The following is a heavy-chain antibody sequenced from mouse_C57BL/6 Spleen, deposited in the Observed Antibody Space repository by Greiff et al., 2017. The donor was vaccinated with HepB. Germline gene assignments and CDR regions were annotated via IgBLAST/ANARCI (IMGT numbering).Heavy chain of an antibody. D-gene: IGHD4-1*01. CDR3: ARLGDAMDY. V-gene: IGHV5-12*01. CDR1: GFTFSDYY. J-gene: IGHJ4*01. Sequence: EVMLVESGGGLVQPGGSLKLSCAASGFTFSDYYMYWVRQTPEKRLEWVAYISNGGGSTYYPDTVKGRFTISRDNAKSTLYLQMSRLKSEDTAMYYCARLGDAMDYWGQGTSVTVSS. CDR2: ISNGGGST.